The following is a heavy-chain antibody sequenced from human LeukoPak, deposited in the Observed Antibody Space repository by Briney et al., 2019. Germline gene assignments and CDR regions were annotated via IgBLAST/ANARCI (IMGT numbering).Heavy chain of an antibody. D-gene: IGHD2/OR15-2a*01. CDR3: ARAIGLDFDF. CDR2: INSDGSST. Sequence: GGSLRLSCAASGFTFSGYWMHWVRQAPGKGLVWVSRINSDGSSTTYADSVKGRFTISRDNAKNTLYLQMNSLRAEGTAMYYCARAIGLDFDFWGQGTLVTVSS. V-gene: IGHV3-74*01. CDR1: GFTFSGYW. J-gene: IGHJ4*02.